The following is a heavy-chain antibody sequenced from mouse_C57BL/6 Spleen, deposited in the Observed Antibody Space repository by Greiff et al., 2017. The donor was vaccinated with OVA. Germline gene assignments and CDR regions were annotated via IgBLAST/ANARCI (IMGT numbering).Heavy chain of an antibody. Sequence: VQRVESGAELVRPGASVKLSCKASGYTFTDYYINWVKQRPGQGLEWIARIYPGSGNTYYNEKFKGKATLTAEKSSSTAYMQLSSLTSEDSAVYFCARGGNWDGYFDVWGTGTTVTVSS. CDR2: IYPGSGNT. D-gene: IGHD4-1*01. CDR3: ARGGNWDGYFDV. J-gene: IGHJ1*03. CDR1: GYTFTDYY. V-gene: IGHV1-76*01.